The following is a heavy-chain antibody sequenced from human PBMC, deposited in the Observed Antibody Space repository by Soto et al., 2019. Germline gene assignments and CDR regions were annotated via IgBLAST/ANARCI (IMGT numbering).Heavy chain of an antibody. CDR3: ARVGDCSSTSCRYYYYYGMDV. V-gene: IGHV1-18*01. CDR2: ISAYNGNT. Sequence: GASVKVSCKASGYTFTNYGISWVRQAPGQGLEWMGWISAYNGNTNYAQKLQGRVTMTTDTSTSTAYMELRSLRSDDTAVYYCARVGDCSSTSCRYYYYYGMDVWGQGTTVTVS. CDR1: GYTFTNYG. J-gene: IGHJ6*02. D-gene: IGHD2-2*01.